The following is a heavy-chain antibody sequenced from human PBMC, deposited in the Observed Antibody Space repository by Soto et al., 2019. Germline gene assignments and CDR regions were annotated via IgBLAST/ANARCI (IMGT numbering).Heavy chain of an antibody. CDR3: AKDRRITIFAVPHS. Sequence: PGGSLRLSCAASGFTFSSYGMRWVRQAPGKGLEWVAVISYDGSNKYYADSVKGRFTISRDNSKNTLYLQMNSLRAEDTAVYYCAKDRRITIFAVPHSWGQGTLVTVYS. CDR1: GFTFSSYG. CDR2: ISYDGSNK. V-gene: IGHV3-30*18. J-gene: IGHJ4*02. D-gene: IGHD3-3*01.